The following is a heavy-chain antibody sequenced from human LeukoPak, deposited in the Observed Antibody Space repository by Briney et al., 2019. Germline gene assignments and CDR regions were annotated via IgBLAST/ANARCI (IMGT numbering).Heavy chain of an antibody. V-gene: IGHV4-59*01. Sequence: SETLSLTCTVSGGSISIYYWSWIRQPPGKGLEWIGFIYYSGSTNYNPSLKSRVTISVDTSKNQFSLKLSSVTAADTAVYYCARAPWDILTGHPTRFDYWGQGTLVTVSS. D-gene: IGHD3-9*01. CDR1: GGSISIYY. J-gene: IGHJ4*02. CDR2: IYYSGST. CDR3: ARAPWDILTGHPTRFDY.